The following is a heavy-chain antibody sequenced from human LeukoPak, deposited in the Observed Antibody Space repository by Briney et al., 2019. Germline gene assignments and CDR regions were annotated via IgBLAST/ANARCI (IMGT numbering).Heavy chain of an antibody. Sequence: SETLSLTCTVSGGSISSYYWSWIRQPPGKGLEWIGYIYYSGSTNYNPSLKSRVTISVDTSKNQFSLKLSSVTAADTAVYYCARGGGYSSRLSLLDPWGQGTLVTVSS. J-gene: IGHJ5*02. D-gene: IGHD6-13*01. CDR1: GGSISSYY. CDR3: ARGGGYSSRLSLLDP. V-gene: IGHV4-59*01. CDR2: IYYSGST.